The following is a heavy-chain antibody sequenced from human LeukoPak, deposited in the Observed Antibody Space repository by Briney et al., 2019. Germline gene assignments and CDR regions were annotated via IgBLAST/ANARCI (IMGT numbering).Heavy chain of an antibody. CDR3: ASYYYDPKGDYYGMDV. Sequence: PSETLSLTCTVSGGSISSYDWSWIRQPPGKGLEWIGHIYYSGSTNYNPSLKSRVTISVDTSKNQFSLKLSSVTAADTAVYYCASYYYDPKGDYYGMDVWGQGTTVTVSS. CDR2: IYYSGST. CDR1: GGSISSYD. V-gene: IGHV4-59*01. J-gene: IGHJ6*02. D-gene: IGHD3-22*01.